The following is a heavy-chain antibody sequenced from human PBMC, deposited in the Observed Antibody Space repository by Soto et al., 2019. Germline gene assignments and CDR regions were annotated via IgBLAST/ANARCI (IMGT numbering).Heavy chain of an antibody. CDR2: IIPIFGTA. V-gene: IGHV1-69*12. J-gene: IGHJ6*02. CDR3: AGHSSGVPGYYYGMDV. D-gene: IGHD3-22*01. Sequence: QVQLVQSGAEVKKPGSSVKVSCKASGGTFSSYAISWVRQAPGQGLEWMGGIIPIFGTADYAQKFQGRVTITADESPSTAYMELRSLRSEDTAVYYCAGHSSGVPGYYYGMDVWGQGTTVTVSS. CDR1: GGTFSSYA.